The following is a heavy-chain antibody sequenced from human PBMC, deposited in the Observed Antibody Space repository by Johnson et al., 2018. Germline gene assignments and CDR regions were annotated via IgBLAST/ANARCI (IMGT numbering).Heavy chain of an antibody. D-gene: IGHD3-22*01. CDR2: FDPEDGET. CDR3: ATARKYYYDSSGYDAFDI. V-gene: IGHV1-24*01. CDR1: GYTLTELS. Sequence: QVQLVQSGAEVKKPGASVKVSCKVSGYTLTELSMHWVRQAPGKGLEWMGGFDPEDGETIYAQKFQGRVTMTEDTSTDTAYMELSSLRSEDTAVYYCATARKYYYDSSGYDAFDIWGQGTMVTVSS. J-gene: IGHJ3*02.